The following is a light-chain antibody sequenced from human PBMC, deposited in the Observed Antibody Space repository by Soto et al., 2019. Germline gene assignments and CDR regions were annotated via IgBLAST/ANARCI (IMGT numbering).Light chain of an antibody. CDR3: SSYTSSSPYV. V-gene: IGLV2-8*01. CDR1: SSDVGGYNY. Sequence: QSVLTQPPSASGSPGQSVTISCTGTSSDVGGYNYVSWYQQHPGKAPKLMIYEVSERPSGVPDRFSGSKSSNTASLIISGLQPEDEADYYCSSYTSSSPYVFGTGTKVTVL. J-gene: IGLJ1*01. CDR2: EVS.